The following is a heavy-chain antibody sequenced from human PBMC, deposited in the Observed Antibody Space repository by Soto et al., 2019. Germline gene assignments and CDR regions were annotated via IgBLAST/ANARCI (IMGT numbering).Heavy chain of an antibody. CDR3: AKDRLAGGFDY. V-gene: IGHV3-23*01. CDR2: VSDTAVTT. CDR1: GFTFSNYA. J-gene: IGHJ4*02. Sequence: PGGSLKLSCAATGFTFSNYAISWVRQAPGKGLEWVSLVSDTAVTTYYTDSVKGRFTISRDNSRNTVYLQMNSLRADDSAVYYCAKDRLAGGFDYWGQGSLLTVSS. D-gene: IGHD1-26*01.